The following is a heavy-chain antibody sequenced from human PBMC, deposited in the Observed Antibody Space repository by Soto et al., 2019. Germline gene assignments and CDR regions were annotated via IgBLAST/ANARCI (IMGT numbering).Heavy chain of an antibody. V-gene: IGHV1-18*01. D-gene: IGHD4-4*01. CDR3: ARYNDYSNYYFDY. J-gene: IGHJ4*02. Sequence: KLQGRVTMTTDTSTSTAYMELRSLRSDDTAVYYCARYNDYSNYYFDYWGQGTLVTVSS.